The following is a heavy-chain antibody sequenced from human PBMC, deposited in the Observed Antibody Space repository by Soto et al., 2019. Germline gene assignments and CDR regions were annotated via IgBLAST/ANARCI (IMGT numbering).Heavy chain of an antibody. D-gene: IGHD2-8*02. Sequence: GGSLRLSCRTSGFTFNSYSMHWLRQAPGKGLEWVSYISSSSSTIYYADSVKGRFTISRDNAKNSLYLQMNSLRDEDTAVYYCARDLVHCTGTRCARYFEKWGRGTLVTVSS. CDR1: GFTFNSYS. CDR3: ARDLVHCTGTRCARYFEK. CDR2: ISSSSSTI. V-gene: IGHV3-48*02. J-gene: IGHJ4*02.